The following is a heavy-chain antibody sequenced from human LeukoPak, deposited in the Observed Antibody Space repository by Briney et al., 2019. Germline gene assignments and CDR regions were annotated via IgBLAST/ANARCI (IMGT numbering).Heavy chain of an antibody. CDR3: ARESGWAYFDY. Sequence: GGSLRLSCAASGFTFSSYAMSWVRQAPGKGLEWVAVISYDGSNKHYADSMTGRFTISRDNSKNTLYLQMNSLRVEDTAVYYCARESGWAYFDYWGQGSLVAVSS. V-gene: IGHV3-30*03. J-gene: IGHJ4*02. CDR2: ISYDGSNK. D-gene: IGHD5-24*01. CDR1: GFTFSSYA.